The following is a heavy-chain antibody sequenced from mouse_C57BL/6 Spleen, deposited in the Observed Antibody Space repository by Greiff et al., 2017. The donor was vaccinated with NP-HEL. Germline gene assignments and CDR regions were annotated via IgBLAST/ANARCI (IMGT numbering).Heavy chain of an antibody. CDR1: GYTFTDYN. V-gene: IGHV1-18*01. Sequence: EVQLQQSGPELVKPGASVKIPCKASGYTFTDYNMDWVKQSHGKSLEWIGDINPNNGGTIYNQKFKGKATLTVDKSSSTAYMELRSLTSEDTAVYYCARSGYTAQALDYGGQGTTLTVSS. D-gene: IGHD3-2*02. CDR3: ARSGYTAQALDY. CDR2: INPNNGGT. J-gene: IGHJ2*01.